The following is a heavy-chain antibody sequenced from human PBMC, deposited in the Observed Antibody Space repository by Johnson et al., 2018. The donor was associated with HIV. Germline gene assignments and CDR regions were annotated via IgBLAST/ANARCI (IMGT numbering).Heavy chain of an antibody. CDR3: AKVAVATAAGGVALDI. J-gene: IGHJ3*02. CDR2: NSGGGGST. CDR1: GFTFSSYW. V-gene: IGHV3-23*04. Sequence: VQLVESGGGLVQPGGSLRLSCAASGFTFSSYWMSWVRQAPGKGLEWVSGNSGGGGSTYYADSVTGRFTITEDNSKNTLYPQMNSLRAEDTAVYYCAKVAVATAAGGVALDIWGPGTMVTVSS. D-gene: IGHD6-13*01.